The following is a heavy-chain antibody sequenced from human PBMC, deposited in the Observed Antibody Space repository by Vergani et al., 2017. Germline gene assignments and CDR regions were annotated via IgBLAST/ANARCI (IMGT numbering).Heavy chain of an antibody. CDR1: GFTFSSYA. Sequence: EVQLLESGGGLVQPGGSLRLSCAASGFTFSSYAMSWVRQAPGKGLEWVSAISGSGGSTYYAGSVKGRFTISRDNSKNTLYLQMNSLRAEDTAVYYCARYYGSGSYYFYYYYGMDVWGQGP. CDR3: ARYYGSGSYYFYYYYGMDV. D-gene: IGHD3-10*01. V-gene: IGHV3-23*01. J-gene: IGHJ6*02. CDR2: ISGSGGST.